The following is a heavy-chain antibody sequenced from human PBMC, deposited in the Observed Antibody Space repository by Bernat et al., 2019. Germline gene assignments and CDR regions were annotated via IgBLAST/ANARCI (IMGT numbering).Heavy chain of an antibody. CDR1: GFTFSSYW. CDR3: ARDGSGSYWPQEYNWFDP. J-gene: IGHJ5*02. CDR2: INSDGSST. Sequence: EVQLVESGGGLVQPGGSLRLSCTASGFTFSSYWMHWVRQAPGKGLVWVSRINSDGSSTSYADSVKGRFTISRDNAKNTLYLQMNSLRAEDTAVYYCARDGSGSYWPQEYNWFDPWGQGTLVTVSS. V-gene: IGHV3-74*01. D-gene: IGHD3-10*01.